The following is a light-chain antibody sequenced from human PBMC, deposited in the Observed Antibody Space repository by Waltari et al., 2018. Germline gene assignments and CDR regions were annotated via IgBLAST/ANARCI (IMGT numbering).Light chain of an antibody. J-gene: IGKJ4*01. Sequence: QVTQSPSSVSASVGATVTITCRANQDIRTLLVWNQQKAVKAPKLLVYSASTLQDGVPSRFSGSGSGTEFTLTIDSLQPEDFATYYCEQVHSFPITFGGGTKVEIK. CDR1: QDIRTL. V-gene: IGKV1D-12*01. CDR3: EQVHSFPIT. CDR2: SAS.